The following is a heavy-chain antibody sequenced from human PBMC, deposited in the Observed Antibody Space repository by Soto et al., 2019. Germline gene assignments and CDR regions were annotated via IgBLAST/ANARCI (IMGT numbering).Heavy chain of an antibody. CDR3: ARGEYSGSIYYYYGMDV. V-gene: IGHV5-10-1*01. CDR2: IDPSDSYT. CDR1: GYSFTSYW. J-gene: IGHJ6*02. Sequence: PGESLKISCKGSGYSFTSYWISWVRQMPGKGLEWMGRIDPSDSYTNYSPSFQGHVTISADKSISTAYLQWSSLKASDTAMYYCARGEYSGSIYYYYGMDVWGQGTTVTVSS. D-gene: IGHD6-6*01.